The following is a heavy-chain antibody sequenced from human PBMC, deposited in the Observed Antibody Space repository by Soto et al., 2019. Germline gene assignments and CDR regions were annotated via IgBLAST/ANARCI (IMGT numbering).Heavy chain of an antibody. CDR3: AKESYSSSSYYYGMDV. Sequence: GGSLRLSCAASGFTFSSYAMSWVRQAPGKGLEWVSAISGSGSNTYYADSVKGRFTISRDNSKNTLFLQMNSLRGEDTAVYYCAKESYSSSSYYYGMDVWGQGTTVTVSS. V-gene: IGHV3-23*01. D-gene: IGHD6-6*01. J-gene: IGHJ6*02. CDR1: GFTFSSYA. CDR2: ISGSGSNT.